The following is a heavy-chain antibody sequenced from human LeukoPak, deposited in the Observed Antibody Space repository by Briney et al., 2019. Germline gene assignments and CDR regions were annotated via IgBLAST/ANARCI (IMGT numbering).Heavy chain of an antibody. Sequence: ASVKVSCKASGGTFSSYAISWVRQAPGQGLEWMGWISAYNGNTNYAQKLQGRVTMTTDTSTSTAYMELRSLRSDDTAVYYCARFRVTAIPGSDYWGQGTLVTVSS. J-gene: IGHJ4*02. CDR1: GGTFSSYA. V-gene: IGHV1-18*01. CDR2: ISAYNGNT. CDR3: ARFRVTAIPGSDY. D-gene: IGHD2-21*02.